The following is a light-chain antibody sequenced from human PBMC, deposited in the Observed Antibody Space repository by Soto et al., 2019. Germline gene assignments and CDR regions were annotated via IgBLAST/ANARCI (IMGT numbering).Light chain of an antibody. Sequence: VLTQSPATLSVSPGERATLSCRASQSITTNLAWYQQKPGQAPRLLIYDASIRATDIPARFSGSGSRTEFTLTIDSLQSEDFAVYYCQQYNNWPPIYTFGQGTRLEI. CDR3: QQYNNWPPIYT. V-gene: IGKV3D-15*01. J-gene: IGKJ2*01. CDR2: DAS. CDR1: QSITTN.